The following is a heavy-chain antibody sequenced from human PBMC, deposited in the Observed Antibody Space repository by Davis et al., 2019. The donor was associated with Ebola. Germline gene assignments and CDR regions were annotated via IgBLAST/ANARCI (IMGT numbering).Heavy chain of an antibody. CDR1: GFTFSSYA. V-gene: IGHV3-73*01. CDR2: IRSKANSYAT. D-gene: IGHD5-12*01. CDR3: TTQGNIVATGHDY. J-gene: IGHJ4*02. Sequence: GGSLRLSCAASGFTFSSYAMSWVRQAPGKGLEWVGRIRSKANSYATAYAASVKGRFTISRDDSKNTAYLQMNSLKTEDTAVYYCTTQGNIVATGHDYWGQGTLVTVSS.